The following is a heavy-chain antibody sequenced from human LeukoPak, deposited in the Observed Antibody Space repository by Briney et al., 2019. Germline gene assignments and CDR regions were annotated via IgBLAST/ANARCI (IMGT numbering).Heavy chain of an antibody. CDR3: ARVVRQWLEVD. CDR2: ISAYNGNT. Sequence: ASVKVSFKASGYTFTSYGISWVRQAPGQGLERMGWISAYNGNTNYAQKLQGRVTMTTDTSTSTAYMELRSLRSDDTAVYYCARVVRQWLEVDWGQGTLVTVSS. J-gene: IGHJ4*02. D-gene: IGHD6-19*01. V-gene: IGHV1-18*01. CDR1: GYTFTSYG.